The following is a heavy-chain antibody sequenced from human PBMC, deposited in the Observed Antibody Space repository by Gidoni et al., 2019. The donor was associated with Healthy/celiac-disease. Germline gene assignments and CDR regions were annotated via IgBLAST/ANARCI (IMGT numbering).Heavy chain of an antibody. V-gene: IGHV3-23*04. D-gene: IGHD2-8*01. CDR2: ISGSGGST. J-gene: IGHJ4*02. CDR1: GFPFSSYA. CDR3: ANSGAEVYANLDY. Sequence: EVQLVESGEGLVQPGGSLRLSCAAPGFPFSSYAMSWVRQAPGKGLGWVSAISGSGGSTYYADSVKGRFTISRDNSKNTLYLQMNSLRAEDTAVYYCANSGAEVYANLDYWGQGTLVTVSS.